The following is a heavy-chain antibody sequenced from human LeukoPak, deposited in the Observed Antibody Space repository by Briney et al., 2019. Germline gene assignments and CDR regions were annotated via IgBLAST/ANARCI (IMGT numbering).Heavy chain of an antibody. CDR2: INHSGST. V-gene: IGHV4-34*01. D-gene: IGHD6-6*01. CDR1: GGSFSDSY. Sequence: AETLSLTCAVYGGSFSDSYWSWIRQPPGKGLEWIGEINHSGSTNYNPSLKSRVTISVDTSKNQFSLKLSSVTAADTAVYYCARGQGVAARPNDASDIWSQGTMVTVSS. J-gene: IGHJ3*02. CDR3: ARGQGVAARPNDASDI.